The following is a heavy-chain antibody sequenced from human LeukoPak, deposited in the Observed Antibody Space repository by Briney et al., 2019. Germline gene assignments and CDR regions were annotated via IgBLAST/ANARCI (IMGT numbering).Heavy chain of an antibody. CDR2: INPNSGST. V-gene: IGHV1-2*02. CDR3: ARLPPPAVVANGMDV. J-gene: IGHJ6*02. Sequence: GASVKLSGTPSEYTVTGYDMHWWRQAPRHRLKWMGWINPNSGSTNYAQKFQGRVTMTRDTSISTAYMELSRLRSDDTAVSYCARLPPPAVVANGMDVWGQGTTVTVSS. D-gene: IGHD2-15*01. CDR1: EYTVTGYD.